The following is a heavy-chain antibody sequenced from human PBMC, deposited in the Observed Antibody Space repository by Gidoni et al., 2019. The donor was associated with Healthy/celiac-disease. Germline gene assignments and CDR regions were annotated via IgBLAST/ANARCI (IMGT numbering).Heavy chain of an antibody. CDR2: IYYSGST. V-gene: IGHV4-39*01. J-gene: IGHJ2*01. CDR1: GCSISSSSYY. D-gene: IGHD3-16*01. CDR3: ARLGVMGYWYFDL. Sequence: QLQLQESGPGLVKPSETLYLTCTLSGCSISSSSYYWGWIRQPPGKGLEWIGGIYYSGSTYYNPSLKSRVTISVDTSKNQFYLKLSSVTAADTAVYYCARLGVMGYWYFDLWGRGTLVTVSS.